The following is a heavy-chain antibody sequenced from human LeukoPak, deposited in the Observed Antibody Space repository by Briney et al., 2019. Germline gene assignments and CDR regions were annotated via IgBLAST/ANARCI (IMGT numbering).Heavy chain of an antibody. V-gene: IGHV3-74*01. Sequence: GGSLRLSCEASGFTFSRYWMHWVRQAPGKGLVWVSRIKSDGKTNYADSVKGRFTISRDNAKNTLYLQMNSLRAEDTAVYYCAKVMRDYYDSSGYTWGQGTLVTVSS. J-gene: IGHJ4*02. CDR1: GFTFSRYW. CDR2: IKSDGKT. CDR3: AKVMRDYYDSSGYT. D-gene: IGHD3-22*01.